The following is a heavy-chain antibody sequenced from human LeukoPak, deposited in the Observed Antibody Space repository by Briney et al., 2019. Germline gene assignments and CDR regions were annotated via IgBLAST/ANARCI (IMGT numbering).Heavy chain of an antibody. CDR1: GDSFSSNTGG. D-gene: IGHD2-2*01. J-gene: IGHJ4*02. Sequence: SQTLSLTCAISGDSFSSNTGGWNWIRQSTSRGLEWLGRTYYRSKWCYDYAVSVKSRITNNPDTSKNQLSLRLSSVTAAVSAAHNCARSTDPVVSSNIYYFDGWGQGTLVGVSS. CDR2: TYYRSKWCY. V-gene: IGHV6-1*01. CDR3: ARSTDPVVSSNIYYFDG.